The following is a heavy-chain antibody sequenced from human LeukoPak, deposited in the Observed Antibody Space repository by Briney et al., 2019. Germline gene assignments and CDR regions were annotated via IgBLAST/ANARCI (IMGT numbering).Heavy chain of an antibody. D-gene: IGHD3-10*01. CDR2: IYSSGST. Sequence: SQTLSLTCTVSGGSINRDNYYWSWIRQPAGKGLEWVGRIYSSGSTNYNPSLKSRVTTSRDTSKNQFSLKLSSVTAADTAVYYCARHDGTMIRYWGQGTLVTVSS. J-gene: IGHJ4*02. CDR1: GGSINRDNYY. V-gene: IGHV4-61*02. CDR3: ARHDGTMIRY.